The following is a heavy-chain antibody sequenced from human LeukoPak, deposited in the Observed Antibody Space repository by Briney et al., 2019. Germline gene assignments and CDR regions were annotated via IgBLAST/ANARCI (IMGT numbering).Heavy chain of an antibody. CDR1: GFTLSSYA. V-gene: IGHV3-21*01. D-gene: IGHD3-10*01. CDR3: ARASAYYYGSGSYYNGDYYYMDV. J-gene: IGHJ6*03. Sequence: GGSLRLSCAASGFTLSSYAMSWVRQAPGKGLEWVSSISSSSSYIYYADSVKGRFTISRDNAKNSLYLQMNSLRAEDTAVYYCARASAYYYGSGSYYNGDYYYMDVWGKGTTVTISS. CDR2: ISSSSSYI.